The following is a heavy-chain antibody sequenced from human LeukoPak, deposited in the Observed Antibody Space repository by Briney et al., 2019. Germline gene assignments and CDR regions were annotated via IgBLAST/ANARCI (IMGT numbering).Heavy chain of an antibody. CDR3: ARGVARYYGSGSYDY. CDR1: GFTVSSNY. V-gene: IGHV3-53*01. D-gene: IGHD3-10*01. CDR2: IYSGGST. J-gene: IGHJ4*02. Sequence: PGGSLRLSCAASGFTVSSNYMSWVRQAPGKGLEWVSVIYSGGSTYYADSVKGRFTISRDNSKNTLYLQMNSLRAEDTAVYYCARGVARYYGSGSYDYWGQGTLLTVSS.